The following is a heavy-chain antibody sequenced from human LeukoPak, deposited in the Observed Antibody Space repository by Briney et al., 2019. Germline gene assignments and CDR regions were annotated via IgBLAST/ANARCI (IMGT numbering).Heavy chain of an antibody. D-gene: IGHD2-15*01. CDR2: LDWNSGNI. Sequence: PGGPLRLSCAASGFTFDDYSMHWVRQAPGKGLEWVSSLDWNSGNIGYADSVKGRFTISRDNAKNSLYLQMNSLRTEDTALYYCAKDFSFAATLYYFDVWGQGTLVTVSS. J-gene: IGHJ4*02. CDR1: GFTFDDYS. CDR3: AKDFSFAATLYYFDV. V-gene: IGHV3-9*01.